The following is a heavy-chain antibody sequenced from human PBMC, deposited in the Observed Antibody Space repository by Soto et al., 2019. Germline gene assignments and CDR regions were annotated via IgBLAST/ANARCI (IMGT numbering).Heavy chain of an antibody. CDR3: EKDTSSSPYYMDV. D-gene: IGHD2-2*01. CDR1: GFTFSNFA. V-gene: IGHV3-23*01. CDR2: ITGSTGTT. Sequence: EVQILESGGGSVQPGGSLRLSCAASGFTFSNFAMSWVRHAPGKGLEWVSEITGSTGTTYYADSVRGRFIISRDNSKNTLHLQMNSLRAEDTAVYYCEKDTSSSPYYMDVWGKGTTVTVSS. J-gene: IGHJ6*03.